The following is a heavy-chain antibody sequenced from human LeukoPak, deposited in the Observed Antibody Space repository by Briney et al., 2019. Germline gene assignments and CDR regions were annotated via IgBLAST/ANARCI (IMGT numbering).Heavy chain of an antibody. Sequence: GGSLRLSCAASGFTFSSDAMSWVRLAPGKGLECVSAISDSGGGTYYADSVKGRFTISRDNSNNTMYLQINSLRAEYTAVYYCAKDGAAWYPGAFDIWGQGTMVIVSS. CDR1: GFTFSSDA. CDR2: ISDSGGGT. V-gene: IGHV3-23*01. J-gene: IGHJ3*02. D-gene: IGHD6-25*01. CDR3: AKDGAAWYPGAFDI.